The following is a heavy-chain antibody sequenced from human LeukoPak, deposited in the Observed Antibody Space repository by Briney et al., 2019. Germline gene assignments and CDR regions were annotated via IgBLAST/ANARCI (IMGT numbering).Heavy chain of an antibody. CDR1: GGSINSYY. V-gene: IGHV4-59*08. CDR2: IYYSGST. J-gene: IGHJ4*02. Sequence: PSETLSLTCTVSGGSINSYYWSWIRQPPGKGLEWIGYIYYSGSTNYNPSLKSRVTISVGTSKNQFSLKLSSVTAADTAVYYCARQRTYYDYVWGSSLGTFDYWGLGTLVTVSS. D-gene: IGHD3-16*01. CDR3: ARQRTYYDYVWGSSLGTFDY.